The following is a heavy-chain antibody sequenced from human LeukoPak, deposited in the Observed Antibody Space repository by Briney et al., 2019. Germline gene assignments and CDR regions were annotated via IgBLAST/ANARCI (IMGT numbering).Heavy chain of an antibody. CDR1: GFTFSNAW. Sequence: PGGSLRLSCAASGFTFSNAWMSWVRQAPGKGLEWVGRIKSKTDGGTTDYAAPVKGRFTISRDDSKNTLYLQMNSLKTEDTAVYYCTTFDGSGWYYFDYWGQGTLVTVSS. CDR2: IKSKTDGGTT. D-gene: IGHD6-19*01. J-gene: IGHJ4*02. V-gene: IGHV3-15*01. CDR3: TTFDGSGWYYFDY.